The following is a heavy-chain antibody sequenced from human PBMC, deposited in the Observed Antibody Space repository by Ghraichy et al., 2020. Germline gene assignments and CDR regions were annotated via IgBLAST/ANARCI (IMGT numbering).Heavy chain of an antibody. D-gene: IGHD5-12*01. J-gene: IGHJ4*02. Sequence: AVKVSCKASGGTFSSYAISWVRQAPGQGLEWMGGIIPIFGTANYAQKFQGRVTITADESTSTAYMELSSLRSEDTAVYYCAGFGYGGSFDYWGQGTLVTVSS. CDR1: GGTFSSYA. V-gene: IGHV1-69*13. CDR3: AGFGYGGSFDY. CDR2: IIPIFGTA.